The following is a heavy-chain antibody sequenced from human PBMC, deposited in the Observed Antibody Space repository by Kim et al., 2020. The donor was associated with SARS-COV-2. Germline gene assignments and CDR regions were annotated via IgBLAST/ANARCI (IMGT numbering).Heavy chain of an antibody. J-gene: IGHJ4*02. CDR3: AVGPYSSTWNGNYFDY. CDR2: IYASGST. Sequence: SETLSLTCTVSGGSISSYYWSWIRQPPGMGLEWIAYIYASGSTNSNPSLESRVSISVDTSNNQFSLKLSSVTAADTAVYYCAVGPYSSTWNGNYFDYWGQGILVTVSS. V-gene: IGHV4-4*09. CDR1: GGSISSYY. D-gene: IGHD6-13*01.